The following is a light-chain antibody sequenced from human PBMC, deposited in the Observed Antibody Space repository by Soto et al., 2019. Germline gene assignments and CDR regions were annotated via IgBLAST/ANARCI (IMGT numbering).Light chain of an antibody. CDR3: QQYGRSPLVT. V-gene: IGKV3-20*01. CDR2: GAS. Sequence: EIVLTQSPGTLSLSPGERATLSCRASQSVSSSYLAWYQQKPGQAPRLLIYGASSRATGIPDRFSGSGSGTAFTLTISRLEPEDFAVYYCQQYGRSPLVTFGQGTRLEIK. J-gene: IGKJ5*01. CDR1: QSVSSSY.